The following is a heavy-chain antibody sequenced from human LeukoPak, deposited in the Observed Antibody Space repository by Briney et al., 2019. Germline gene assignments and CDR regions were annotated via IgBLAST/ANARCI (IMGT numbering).Heavy chain of an antibody. CDR1: GFTFSSYA. J-gene: IGHJ4*02. Sequence: GGSLRLSCAASGFTFSSYAMHWVRQAPGKGLEWVAVISYDGSNKYYADSVKGRFTISRDNSKNTLYLQMNSLRAEDTAVYYCAKDRPTPRYCSGGSCSYFDYWGQGTLVTVSS. CDR2: ISYDGSNK. D-gene: IGHD2-15*01. CDR3: AKDRPTPRYCSGGSCSYFDY. V-gene: IGHV3-30-3*01.